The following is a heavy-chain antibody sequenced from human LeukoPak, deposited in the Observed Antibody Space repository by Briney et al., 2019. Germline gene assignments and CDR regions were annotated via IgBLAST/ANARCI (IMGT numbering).Heavy chain of an antibody. D-gene: IGHD6-19*01. V-gene: IGHV3-7*01. CDR1: GFTFSSYW. CDR2: IKQDGSEK. Sequence: GGSLRLPCAASGFTFSSYWRSWVRQAPGKGLEWVANIKQDGSEKYYVDSVKGRFTISRDNAKNSLYLQMNSLRAEDTAVYYCARDSSGAFDYWGQGTLVTVSS. J-gene: IGHJ4*02. CDR3: ARDSSGAFDY.